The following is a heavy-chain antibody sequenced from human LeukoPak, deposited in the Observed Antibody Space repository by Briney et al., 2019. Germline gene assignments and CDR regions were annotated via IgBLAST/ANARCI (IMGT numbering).Heavy chain of an antibody. J-gene: IGHJ4*02. D-gene: IGHD3-10*01. CDR1: GGSISSSSYY. CDR2: IYYSGST. Sequence: ASETLSLTCTVSGGSISSSSYYWGWIRQPPGKGLEWIGSIYYSGSTYYNPSLKSRVTISVDTSKNQFSLKLSSVTAADTAVYYCARQATTMVRGQGFFDYWGQGTLVTVSS. V-gene: IGHV4-39*01. CDR3: ARQATTMVRGQGFFDY.